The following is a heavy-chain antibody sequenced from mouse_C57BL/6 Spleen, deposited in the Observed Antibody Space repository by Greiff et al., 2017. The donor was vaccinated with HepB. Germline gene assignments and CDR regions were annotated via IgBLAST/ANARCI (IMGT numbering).Heavy chain of an antibody. Sequence: QVQLQQSGPGLVQPSQSLSITCPVSGFSLISYGVHWVRYSPGKVLEWLVGIWSGGSTDYNAALISRLSISKDNSKSQVFFKMNSLQADDTAIYYCARDYYGSYFDVWGTGTTVTVSS. CDR1: GFSLISYG. CDR3: ARDYYGSYFDV. CDR2: IWSGGST. V-gene: IGHV2-2*01. D-gene: IGHD1-1*01. J-gene: IGHJ1*03.